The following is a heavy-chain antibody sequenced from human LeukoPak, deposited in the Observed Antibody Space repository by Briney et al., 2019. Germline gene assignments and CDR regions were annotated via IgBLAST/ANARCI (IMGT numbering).Heavy chain of an antibody. CDR3: ARENDRYGRIDY. D-gene: IGHD5-18*01. CDR1: RGSISSYY. CDR2: VSYSGST. Sequence: SETLSLTCTVSRGSISSYYWSWVRQPPGKGLEWIGYVSYSGSTDYNPSLKSRVIILIDTSKKQFSLRLSSVTAADTAVYYCARENDRYGRIDYWGQGTQVTVSA. J-gene: IGHJ4*02. V-gene: IGHV4-59*01.